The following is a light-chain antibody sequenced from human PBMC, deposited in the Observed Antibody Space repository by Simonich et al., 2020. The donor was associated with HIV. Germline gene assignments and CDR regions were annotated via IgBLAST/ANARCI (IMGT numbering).Light chain of an antibody. J-gene: IGKJ2*01. CDR3: QQYYDKPYT. CDR1: QSVSYSSNNKNY. CDR2: WAS. V-gene: IGKV4-1*01. Sequence: DIVMTQSPDSLAVSLGERATINCKSGQSVSYSSNNKNYLAWYQQKSGQPPNRLIYWASTLESGVPDRFSGSGSETDFTLTISSLQAEDVAVYYCQQYYDKPYTFGQGTKLEIK.